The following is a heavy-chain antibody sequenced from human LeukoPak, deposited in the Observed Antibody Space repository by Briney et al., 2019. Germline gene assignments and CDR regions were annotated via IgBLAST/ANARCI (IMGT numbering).Heavy chain of an antibody. CDR1: GGTFSSYA. CDR2: IIPIFGTA. CDR3: ARVPYDFWSGYYNPYYYYYMDV. Sequence: ASVKVSCKASGGTFSSYAISWVRQAPGQGLEWMGGIIPIFGTANYAQKFQGRVTITADKSTSTAYMELSSLRSEDTAVYYCARVPYDFWSGYYNPYYYYYMDVWGKGTTVTVSS. D-gene: IGHD3-3*01. J-gene: IGHJ6*03. V-gene: IGHV1-69*06.